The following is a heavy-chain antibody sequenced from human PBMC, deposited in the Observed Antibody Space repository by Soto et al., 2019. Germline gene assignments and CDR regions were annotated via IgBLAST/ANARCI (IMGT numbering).Heavy chain of an antibody. CDR2: IYWDDDK. CDR1: GFSLSTSGVG. CDR3: VYRGSSSWD. J-gene: IGHJ4*02. D-gene: IGHD6-13*01. Sequence: GSGPTLVNPTQTLTLTCTCSGFSLSTSGVGVGWVRQPPGKALEWLALIYWDDDKRYSPSLKSRLTITKDTSKNQVVLTMTNMDPVETATYYCVYRGSSSWDWGQGTLVTVSS. V-gene: IGHV2-5*02.